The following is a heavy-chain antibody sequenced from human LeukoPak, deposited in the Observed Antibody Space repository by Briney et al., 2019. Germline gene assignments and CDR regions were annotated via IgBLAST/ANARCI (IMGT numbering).Heavy chain of an antibody. CDR2: IYSGGNT. J-gene: IGHJ3*02. CDR3: ARGPHI. V-gene: IGHV3-66*01. Sequence: GGSLRLSCAASGFTVSTNYMTWVRQAPGKGLEWVSVIYSGGNTYYAASVKSRFTISRDNSKNTLYLQMNSLRAEDTAVYYCARGPHIWGQGTMVTVSS. CDR1: GFTVSTNY.